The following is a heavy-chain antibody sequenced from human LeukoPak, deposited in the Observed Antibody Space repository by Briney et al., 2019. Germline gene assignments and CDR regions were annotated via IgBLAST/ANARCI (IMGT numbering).Heavy chain of an antibody. J-gene: IGHJ4*02. CDR3: ARETWFGGYYFDY. CDR1: GFTVSSNY. Sequence: PGGSLRLSCAASGFTVSSNYMSWVRQAPGKGLEWVSVIYSGGSTYYADSVKVRFTISRDNSKNTLYLQMNSLRAEDTAVYYCARETWFGGYYFDYWGQGTLVTVSS. CDR2: IYSGGST. D-gene: IGHD3-10*01. V-gene: IGHV3-66*01.